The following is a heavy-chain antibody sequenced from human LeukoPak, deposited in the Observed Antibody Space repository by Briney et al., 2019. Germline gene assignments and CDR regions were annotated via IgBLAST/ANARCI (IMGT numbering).Heavy chain of an antibody. V-gene: IGHV1-18*01. D-gene: IGHD3-16*02. J-gene: IGHJ4*02. CDR2: ISAYNGNT. Sequence: GASVKVSCKASGYTFTSYGISWVRQAPGQGLEWMGWISAYNGNTNYAQKLQGRVTMTTDTSTSTAYMELRSLRSDDTAVYYCARVLMITFGGVIENVDYWGQGTPVTVSS. CDR1: GYTFTSYG. CDR3: ARVLMITFGGVIENVDY.